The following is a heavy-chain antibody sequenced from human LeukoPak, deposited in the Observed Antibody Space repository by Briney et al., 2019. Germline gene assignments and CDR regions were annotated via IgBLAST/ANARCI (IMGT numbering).Heavy chain of an antibody. V-gene: IGHV3-15*01. Sequence: GGSLRLSCVGSGFTFSDKWMSWVRQAPGKGLEWVGFIRSKAYGGTTDYAAPVKGRFTISRDDSKNTLYLQMNSLKTEDTAVYYCTTDRFGETLDYWGQGTLVTVSS. CDR2: IRSKAYGGTT. D-gene: IGHD3-10*01. J-gene: IGHJ4*02. CDR3: TTDRFGETLDY. CDR1: GFTFSDKW.